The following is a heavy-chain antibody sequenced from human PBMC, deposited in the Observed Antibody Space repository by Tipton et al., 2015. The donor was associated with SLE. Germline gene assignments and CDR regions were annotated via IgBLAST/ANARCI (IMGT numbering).Heavy chain of an antibody. V-gene: IGHV4-59*12. CDR3: ARDAVDGYRGGAVDS. D-gene: IGHD5-24*01. CDR1: GGSISSYY. CDR2: ICYRGTT. J-gene: IGHJ4*02. Sequence: LRLSCTVSGGSISSYYWSWIRQPPGKGLEWIGSICYRGTTYYNPSLKSRVTISVDTSKNQLSLKLRSVTAADTAVYYCARDAVDGYRGGAVDSWGQGTLVTVSS.